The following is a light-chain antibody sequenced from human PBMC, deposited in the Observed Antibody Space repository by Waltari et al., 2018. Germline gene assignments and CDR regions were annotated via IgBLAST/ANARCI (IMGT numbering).Light chain of an antibody. V-gene: IGKV4-1*01. CDR2: WAS. J-gene: IGKJ1*01. CDR3: QQYYDNPRA. CDR1: QSVLFSSDNKNY. Sequence: DIVMTQSPDSLTLSLGERATIHCKSSQSVLFSSDNKNYLAWYQQKPGQPPKVLIYWASTRASGVPERVSGSGSGTDFTLTISSLQREDAAVYYCQQYYDNPRAFGQGTKVDIK.